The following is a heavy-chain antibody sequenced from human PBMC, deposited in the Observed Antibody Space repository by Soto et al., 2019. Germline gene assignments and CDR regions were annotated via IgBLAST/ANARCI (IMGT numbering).Heavy chain of an antibody. CDR3: ARDGDGRMTTNPYYYNGMDV. D-gene: IGHD4-4*01. V-gene: IGHV4-61*01. CDR1: GGSVSSGSYY. Sequence: SETLSLTCTVSGGSVSSGSYYWSWIRQPPGKGLEWIGYVFYTGRANYNASLKSRVSISLDTSNYQFSLKLSSVTAADTAVYYCARDGDGRMTTNPYYYNGMDVWGPGTTVTVSS. J-gene: IGHJ6*02. CDR2: VFYTGRA.